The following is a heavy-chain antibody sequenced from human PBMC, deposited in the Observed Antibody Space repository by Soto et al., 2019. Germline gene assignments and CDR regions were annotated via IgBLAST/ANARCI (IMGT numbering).Heavy chain of an antibody. J-gene: IGHJ4*02. CDR1: GGSISSSSYY. Sequence: QLQLQESGPGLVKPSETLSLTCTVSGGSISSSSYYWGWIRQPPGKGLEWIGSIYYSGSTYYNPSLKSRVTISVDTSKNQFSLKLSSVTAADTAVYYCARHGSVVVVAGSPRPFDYWGQGTLVTVSS. V-gene: IGHV4-39*01. D-gene: IGHD2-15*01. CDR3: ARHGSVVVVAGSPRPFDY. CDR2: IYYSGST.